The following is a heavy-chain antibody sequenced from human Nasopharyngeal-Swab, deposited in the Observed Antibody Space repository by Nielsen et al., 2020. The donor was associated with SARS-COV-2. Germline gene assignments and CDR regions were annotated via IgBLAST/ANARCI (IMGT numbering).Heavy chain of an antibody. CDR3: ARDALPLLLWFGEFSW. CDR2: ISAYNGNT. J-gene: IGHJ4*02. V-gene: IGHV1-18*01. CDR1: GYTFTSYG. Sequence: ASVKVSCKASGYTFTSYGISWVRQAPGQGLEWRGWISAYNGNTNYAQKPQGRVTMTTVTSTSTAYMELRSLRSDDTAVYYCARDALPLLLWFGEFSWWGQGTLVTVSS. D-gene: IGHD3-10*01.